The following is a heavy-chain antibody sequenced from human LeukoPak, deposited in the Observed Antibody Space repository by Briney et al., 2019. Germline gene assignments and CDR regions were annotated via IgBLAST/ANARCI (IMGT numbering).Heavy chain of an antibody. V-gene: IGHV3-7*01. CDR1: GFTFSNYW. CDR2: IKQDGSEK. CDR3: ANKVAHHLDS. Sequence: PGGSLRLSCAASGFTFSNYWMSWVRQAPGKGLEWVANIKQDGSEKYYVDSVKGRFTISRDNAKNSLYLQMNSLRVEDTAVYYCANKVAHHLDSWGQGTLVTVSS. D-gene: IGHD1-14*01. J-gene: IGHJ4*02.